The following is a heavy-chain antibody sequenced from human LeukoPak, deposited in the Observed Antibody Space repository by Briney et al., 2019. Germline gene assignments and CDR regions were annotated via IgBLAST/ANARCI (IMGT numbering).Heavy chain of an antibody. CDR1: GGSISSYY. J-gene: IGHJ6*03. CDR2: IYYSGST. Sequence: SGTLSLTCTVSGGSISSYYWSWIRQPPGKGLEWIGYIYYSGSTNYNPSLKSRVTISVDTSKNQFSLKLSSVTAADTAVYYCARVDGDYGLYYYYYMDVWGKGTTVTVPS. CDR3: ARVDGDYGLYYYYYMDV. V-gene: IGHV4-59*01. D-gene: IGHD4-17*01.